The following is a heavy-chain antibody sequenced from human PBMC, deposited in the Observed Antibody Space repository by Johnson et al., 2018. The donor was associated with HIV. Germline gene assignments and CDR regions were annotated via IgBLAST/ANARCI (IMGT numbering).Heavy chain of an antibody. CDR3: ARDRGYWDAFDI. CDR1: GFTFSDYY. V-gene: IGHV3-11*04. D-gene: IGHD3-22*01. J-gene: IGHJ3*02. CDR2: IRSSGTTV. Sequence: QMLLVESGGDLIQPGGSLRLSCAASGFTFSDYYMSWIRQTPGKGLEWVSYIRSSGTTVYYADSVKGRFSISRDNAKHSLSLHMNSLRADDTAVYYCARDRGYWDAFDIWGQGTMVTVSS.